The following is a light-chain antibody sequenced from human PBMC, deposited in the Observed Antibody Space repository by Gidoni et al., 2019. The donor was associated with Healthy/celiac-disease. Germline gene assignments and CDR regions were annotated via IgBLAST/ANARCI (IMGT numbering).Light chain of an antibody. CDR1: QDISNY. Sequence: DIQMTQSPSSLSASVGDRVTITCQASQDISNYLNWYQQKPGKAPKLLIYDASNVETGVPSRFSGSGSGTDFTFTISSLQPEDIATYYCQQYDNLPPALTCGGGTKVEIK. J-gene: IGKJ4*01. CDR2: DAS. V-gene: IGKV1-33*01. CDR3: QQYDNLPPALT.